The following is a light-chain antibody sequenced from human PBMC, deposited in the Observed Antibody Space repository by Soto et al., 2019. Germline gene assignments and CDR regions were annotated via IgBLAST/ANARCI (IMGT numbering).Light chain of an antibody. J-gene: IGKJ1*01. CDR2: EAS. CDR3: QQYKSYST. Sequence: DIQMTQSPSTLSASVGDRVTITCRASQNINKWLAWYQQKPGKAPKLLIYEASTLEGGVPSRFSGSGSGTEFTLTISSLPTDDFATYWCQQYKSYSTFGQGTKMDIK. V-gene: IGKV1-5*03. CDR1: QNINKW.